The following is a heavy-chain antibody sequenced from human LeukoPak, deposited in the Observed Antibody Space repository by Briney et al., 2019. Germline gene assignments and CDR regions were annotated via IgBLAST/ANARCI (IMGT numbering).Heavy chain of an antibody. CDR2: NTSRGDGT. V-gene: IGHV3-23*01. J-gene: IGHJ4*02. Sequence: GGSLRLSCEVSGFTLTSFAMHWVRQAPGKGLEGVSSNTSRGDGTLYTDALSGRFTISRDNVKKAVFLQMKNLRRGDSALYYCAKGTDTSGRQNFDIWGQGTLVTVSS. CDR1: GFTLTSFA. D-gene: IGHD2-15*01. CDR3: AKGTDTSGRQNFDI.